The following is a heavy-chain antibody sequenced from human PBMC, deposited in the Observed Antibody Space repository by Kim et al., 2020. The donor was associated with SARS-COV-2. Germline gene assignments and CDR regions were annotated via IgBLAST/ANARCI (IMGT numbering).Heavy chain of an antibody. V-gene: IGHV1-3*04. CDR3: ARGGPCSGSGSQFDY. Sequence: ASVKVSCKASGYTFSKNGIDWVRQAPGERLEWMGWINSGDGNTEYSEKFYDRLTITRDTSASASYLELSRLTSEESGVYYCARGGPCSGSGSQFDYWGQG. D-gene: IGHD3-10*01. CDR2: INSGDGNT. J-gene: IGHJ4*02. CDR1: GYTFSKNG.